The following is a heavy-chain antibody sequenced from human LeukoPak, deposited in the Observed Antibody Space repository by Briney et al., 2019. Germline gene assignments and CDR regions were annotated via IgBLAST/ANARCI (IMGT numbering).Heavy chain of an antibody. J-gene: IGHJ6*03. D-gene: IGHD6-19*01. Sequence: SGGSLRLSCEASGFTFTTYSMTWVRQAPGKGLEWVSIISSGSSAIFSADALKGRFTISRDDAKNLLYLDMNSLRAEDTAVYYCARALRQWLVTTGWNYYYYYYMDVWGKGTTVTVSS. CDR1: GFTFTTYS. CDR3: ARALRQWLVTTGWNYYYYYYMDV. CDR2: ISSGSSAI. V-gene: IGHV3-21*01.